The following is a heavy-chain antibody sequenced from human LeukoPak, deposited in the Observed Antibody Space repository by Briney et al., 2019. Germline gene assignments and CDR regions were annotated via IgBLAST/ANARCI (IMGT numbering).Heavy chain of an antibody. CDR3: ASRYGYGYSLDY. CDR2: ISYDGSNK. V-gene: IGHV3-30*03. J-gene: IGHJ4*02. Sequence: GRSLRLSCAASGFTFSSYGMHWVRQAPGKGLEWVAVISYDGSNKYYADSVKGRFTISRDNSKNTLYLQMNSLRAEDTAVYYCASRYGYGYSLDYWGQGTLVTVSS. CDR1: GFTFSSYG. D-gene: IGHD5-18*01.